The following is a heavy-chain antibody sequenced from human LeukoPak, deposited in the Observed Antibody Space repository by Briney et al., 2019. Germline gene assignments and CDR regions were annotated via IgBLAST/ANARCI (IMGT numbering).Heavy chain of an antibody. V-gene: IGHV4-4*07. J-gene: IGHJ5*02. CDR3: ARDKDDSSGYDWFDP. Sequence: ASETLSLTCTVSGGSISSYYWSWIRQPAGKGLDWIGRIYTSGSTNYNPSLKSRVTMSVDTSKNQFSLKLSSVTAADTAVYYCARDKDDSSGYDWFDPWGQGTLVTVSS. CDR2: IYTSGST. CDR1: GGSISSYY. D-gene: IGHD3-22*01.